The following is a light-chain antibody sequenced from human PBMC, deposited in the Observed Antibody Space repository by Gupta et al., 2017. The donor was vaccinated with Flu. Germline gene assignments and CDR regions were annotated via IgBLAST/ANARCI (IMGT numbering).Light chain of an antibody. CDR1: SLSSYY. J-gene: IGLJ3*02. CDR3: NSRDSSGKV. CDR2: GKN. Sequence: SSELTQDPAVSVALGQIVRITCQGDSLSSYYARWYQQKPGQAPVLVIYGKNNRPSGLPDRFSGSSSGNTASLTITGAQAEDEADYYCNSRDSSGKVFGGGTKLTVL. V-gene: IGLV3-19*01.